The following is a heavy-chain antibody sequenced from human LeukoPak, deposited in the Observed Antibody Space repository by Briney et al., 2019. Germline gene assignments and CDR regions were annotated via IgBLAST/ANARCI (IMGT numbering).Heavy chain of an antibody. D-gene: IGHD6-13*01. CDR2: ISYDGSNK. Sequence: GGSLRLSCAASGFIFSSYGMHWVRQAPGKGLEWVAAISYDGSNKYYADSVEGRFTISRDNSKNTLYLQMNSLRAEDTAVYYCAKGSGIAAAGPRVLDVWGKGTTVTVSS. CDR1: GFIFSSYG. V-gene: IGHV3-30*18. J-gene: IGHJ6*04. CDR3: AKGSGIAAAGPRVLDV.